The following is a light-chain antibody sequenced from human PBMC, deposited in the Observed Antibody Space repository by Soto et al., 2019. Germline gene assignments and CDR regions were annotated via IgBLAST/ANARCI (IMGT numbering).Light chain of an antibody. CDR3: SSYTSSSTHYV. J-gene: IGLJ1*01. Sequence: QSVLTQPASVSGSPGQSITISCTGTSSDVGGYNYVSWYQRHPGKAPKLMIYEVSNRPSGVSNRFSGSKSGNTASLTIPGLQAEDEADYYCSSYTSSSTHYVFGTGTKVTVL. CDR2: EVS. V-gene: IGLV2-14*01. CDR1: SSDVGGYNY.